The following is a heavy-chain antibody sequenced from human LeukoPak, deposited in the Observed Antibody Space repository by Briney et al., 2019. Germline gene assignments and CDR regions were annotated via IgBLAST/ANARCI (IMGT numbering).Heavy chain of an antibody. J-gene: IGHJ4*02. D-gene: IGHD5-12*01. Sequence: SETLSLTCTVSGGSISSSSYYWGWIRQPPGKGLEWIGSIYYSGSTYYNPSLKSRVTISVDTSKNQFSLKLSSVTAADTAVYYCARGGYSGYDYSLDYWGQGTLVTVSS. V-gene: IGHV4-39*07. CDR2: IYYSGST. CDR1: GGSISSSSYY. CDR3: ARGGYSGYDYSLDY.